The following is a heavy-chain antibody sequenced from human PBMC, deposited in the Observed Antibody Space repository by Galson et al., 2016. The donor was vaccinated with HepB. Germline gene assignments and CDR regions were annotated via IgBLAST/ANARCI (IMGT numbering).Heavy chain of an antibody. CDR3: VKDRRYGDYVGWFDP. CDR1: GFTFNSYA. J-gene: IGHJ5*02. D-gene: IGHD4-17*01. Sequence: SLRLSCAASGFTFNSYAMSWVRQAPGKGLEWVAGISASGQTTFYADSVTGRFTISRDNSKNTLNLEMNKLRVDDTAVYYCVKDRRYGDYVGWFDPWGQGTRVIVSS. V-gene: IGHV3-23*01. CDR2: ISASGQTT.